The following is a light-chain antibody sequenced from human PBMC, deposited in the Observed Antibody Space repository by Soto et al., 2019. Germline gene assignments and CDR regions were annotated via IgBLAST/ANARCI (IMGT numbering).Light chain of an antibody. J-gene: IGKJ5*01. CDR3: QQYGGSPIT. V-gene: IGKV3-15*01. Sequence: EIVMTQSPATLSVSPWERATLSCRASQSVSSNLAWYQQKPGQAPRLLIYGASTRATGIPARFSGSGSGTEFTLTISSLQSEDFAVYYCQQYGGSPITFGLGTRLEI. CDR2: GAS. CDR1: QSVSSN.